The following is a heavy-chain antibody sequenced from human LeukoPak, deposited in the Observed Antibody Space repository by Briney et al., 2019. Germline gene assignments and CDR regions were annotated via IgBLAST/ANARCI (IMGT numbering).Heavy chain of an antibody. CDR3: TTDLHGGHSYSFRRGYLDS. Sequence: GGSLRLSCAASGFTFSNAWMNWVRQSPGKGLEWVGRIKSKTDGATTNYAAPVKGRFIISRDDSTNTLYLQMNSLKTEDTALYYCTTDLHGGHSYSFRRGYLDSWGQGTLVTVSS. CDR1: GFTFSNAW. CDR2: IKSKTDGATT. V-gene: IGHV3-15*01. D-gene: IGHD5-18*01. J-gene: IGHJ4*02.